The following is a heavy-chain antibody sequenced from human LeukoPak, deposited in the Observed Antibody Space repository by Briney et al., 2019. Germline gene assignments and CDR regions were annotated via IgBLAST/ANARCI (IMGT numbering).Heavy chain of an antibody. V-gene: IGHV3-30*19. Sequence: GGSLRLSCGASGFTFSNYGMLWVRQAPGKGLEWVALISYDGSNKYYADSVKGRFTISRDNSKNTLYLQMNSLRAEDTAVYYCARFYANEWELPHWGQGTLVTVSS. CDR3: ARFYANEWELPH. CDR1: GFTFSNYG. J-gene: IGHJ4*02. D-gene: IGHD1-26*01. CDR2: ISYDGSNK.